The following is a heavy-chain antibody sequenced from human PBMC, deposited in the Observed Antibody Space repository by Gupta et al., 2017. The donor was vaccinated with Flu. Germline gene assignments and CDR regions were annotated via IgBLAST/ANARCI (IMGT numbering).Heavy chain of an antibody. CDR3: VRDHVLDT. CDR1: A. Sequence: AIYWVRQAPGQTLEWLGWINPSNGYTKYSQKFQGRVIVTRDTSATNIYMELTGLRSEDTATYYCVRDHVLDTWGQGTPVTVSS. J-gene: IGHJ4*02. D-gene: IGHD3-9*01. V-gene: IGHV1-3*01. CDR2: INPSNGYT.